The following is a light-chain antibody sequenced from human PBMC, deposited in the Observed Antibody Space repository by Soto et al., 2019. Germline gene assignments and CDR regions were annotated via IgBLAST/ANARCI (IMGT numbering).Light chain of an antibody. V-gene: IGKV3-15*01. CDR2: RAS. CDR3: QQYNNWPRAT. Sequence: IVMSQSPATLSVSPVERATLSCRASQSINSNLAWYQQKPGQAPRLLMFRASIRATGFPARFSGSGSGTEFNITISSLQSEDSAVYYCQQYNNWPRATFGGGTKVDI. J-gene: IGKJ4*01. CDR1: QSINSN.